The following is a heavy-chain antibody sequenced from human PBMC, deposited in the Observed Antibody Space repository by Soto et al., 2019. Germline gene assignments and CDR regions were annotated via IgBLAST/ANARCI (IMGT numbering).Heavy chain of an antibody. J-gene: IGHJ4*02. Sequence: SETLSLTCTVSGGSISSGGYYWSWIRQHPGKGLEWIGYIYYSGSTYYNPSLKSRVTISVDTSKNQFSLKLSSVTAADTAVYTCSIVDVDTAMVHDYWGQRTLVTVSP. D-gene: IGHD5-18*01. CDR3: SIVDVDTAMVHDY. CDR2: IYYSGST. V-gene: IGHV4-31*03. CDR1: GGSISSGGYY.